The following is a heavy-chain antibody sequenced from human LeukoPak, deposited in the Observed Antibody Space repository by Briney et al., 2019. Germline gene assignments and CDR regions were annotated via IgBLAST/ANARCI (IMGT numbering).Heavy chain of an antibody. Sequence: GGSLRLSCAASGFTFDDYGMSWVRQAPGKGLEWVSAISGSGGSTYYADSVKGRFTISRDNSKNTLYLQMNSLRAEDTAVYYCAKEPPTLLCSGELLGSLASGGQGPLVPVPS. J-gene: IGHJ4*02. D-gene: IGHD3-10*01. CDR3: AKEPPTLLCSGELLGSLAS. CDR2: ISGSGGST. CDR1: GFTFDDYG. V-gene: IGHV3-23*01.